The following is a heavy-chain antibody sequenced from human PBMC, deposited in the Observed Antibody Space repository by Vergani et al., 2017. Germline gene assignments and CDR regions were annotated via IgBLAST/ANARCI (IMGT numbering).Heavy chain of an antibody. Sequence: QVQLQESGPGLVKPSQTLSLTCTVSGGSISSGGYYWSWIRQHPGKGLEWIGYIYYSGSTYYNPSLKSRVTISVDTSKNQFSLKLSSVTAADTAVYYCARDINYYGSGSYSQDGMDVWGQGTTVTVSS. CDR1: GGSISSGGYY. D-gene: IGHD3-10*01. V-gene: IGHV4-31*03. CDR2: IYYSGST. CDR3: ARDINYYGSGSYSQDGMDV. J-gene: IGHJ6*02.